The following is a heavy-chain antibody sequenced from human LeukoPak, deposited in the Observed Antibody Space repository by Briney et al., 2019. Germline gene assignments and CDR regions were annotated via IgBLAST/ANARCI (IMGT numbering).Heavy chain of an antibody. V-gene: IGHV1-3*01. J-gene: IGHJ5*02. CDR2: INAGNGNT. Sequence: GASVKVSCKASGYTFTSYAMHWVRQAPGQRLEWMGWINAGNGNTKYSEKFQDRVTITRDTSATTAYMELSSLRSEDTAVYYRARDKGALNYYGSGRDCFDPWGQGTLVTVSS. CDR1: GYTFTSYA. CDR3: ARDKGALNYYGSGRDCFDP. D-gene: IGHD3-10*01.